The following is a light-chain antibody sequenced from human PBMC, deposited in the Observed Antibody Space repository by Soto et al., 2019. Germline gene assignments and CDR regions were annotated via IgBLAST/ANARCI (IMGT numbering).Light chain of an antibody. CDR1: QSISSY. J-gene: IGKJ4*01. CDR3: QQSYTTPLT. CDR2: SAS. Sequence: DIQMTQSPSSLSASVGGRVTITCRASQSISSYLNWYQQKPGKAPNLLMYSASSLQSGVPSRFSGSGSGTDFTLTINSLQPEDFATYYCQQSYTTPLTFGGGTKVEIK. V-gene: IGKV1-39*01.